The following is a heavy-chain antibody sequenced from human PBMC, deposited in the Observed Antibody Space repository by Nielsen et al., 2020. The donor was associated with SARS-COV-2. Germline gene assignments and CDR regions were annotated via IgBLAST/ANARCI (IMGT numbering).Heavy chain of an antibody. CDR3: ARDQVEMA. J-gene: IGHJ4*02. Sequence: SLKISCAASGFTFDDYAMHWVRQAPGKGLEWVSGISWNSGSIGYADSVKGRFTISRDNAKNSLYLQMNSLRAEDTAVYYCARDQVEMAWGQGTLVTVSS. CDR1: GFTFDDYA. V-gene: IGHV3-9*01. D-gene: IGHD5-24*01. CDR2: ISWNSGSI.